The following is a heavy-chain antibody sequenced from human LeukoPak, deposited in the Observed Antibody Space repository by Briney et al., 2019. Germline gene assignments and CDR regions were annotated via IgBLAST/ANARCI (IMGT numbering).Heavy chain of an antibody. V-gene: IGHV4-59*01. D-gene: IGHD3-10*01. CDR1: GGSISSYY. CDR2: IYYSGST. CDR3: ARGFRRADY. Sequence: PSETLSLTCTVSGGSISSYYWSWIRQPPGKGLEWIGYIYYSGSTNYNPSLKSRVTISVDTSKNQFSLKLSSVTAADTAVYYCARGFRRADYWGQGTLVTVSS. J-gene: IGHJ4*02.